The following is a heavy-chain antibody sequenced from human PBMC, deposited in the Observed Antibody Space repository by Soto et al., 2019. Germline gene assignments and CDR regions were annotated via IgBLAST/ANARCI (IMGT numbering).Heavy chain of an antibody. D-gene: IGHD3-10*01. CDR3: ARDTGYYGSGSYYNPPDY. CDR2: ISYDGSNK. J-gene: IGHJ4*02. CDR1: GFTFSSYA. V-gene: IGHV3-30-3*01. Sequence: GGSLRLSCAASGFTFSSYAMHWVRQAPGKGLEWVAVISYDGSNKYYADSVKGRFTISRDNSKNTLYLQMNSLRAEDTAVYYCARDTGYYGSGSYYNPPDYWGQGTLVTVSS.